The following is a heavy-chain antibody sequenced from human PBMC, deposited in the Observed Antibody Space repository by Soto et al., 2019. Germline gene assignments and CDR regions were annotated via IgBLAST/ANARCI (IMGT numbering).Heavy chain of an antibody. Sequence: GESLKISCRGSGYSFTSNWISWVRQMPGKGLEWMGRIDPRDSYTNYSPSFQGHVTISTDKSISTAYLQWSSLEASDTAMYYCARLRTAATGSDFDFWGPGTQVTVSS. J-gene: IGHJ4*02. CDR1: GYSFTSNW. D-gene: IGHD6-13*01. CDR3: ARLRTAATGSDFDF. CDR2: IDPRDSYT. V-gene: IGHV5-10-1*01.